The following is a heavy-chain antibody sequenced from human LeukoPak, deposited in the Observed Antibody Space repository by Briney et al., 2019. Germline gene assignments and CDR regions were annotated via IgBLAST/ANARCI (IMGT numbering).Heavy chain of an antibody. V-gene: IGHV1-2*06. CDR2: INPNTGGT. CDR3: ARDYSSSLYGSDHFDY. D-gene: IGHD6-13*01. J-gene: IGHJ4*02. CDR1: GYTFTSYF. Sequence: ASMQVSCKTSGYTFTSYFMHWLRQAPGQGLEWMGRINPNTGGTKFAQKFQDRVTLTRDKSIRTAYMELSRLTSADTAVYYCARDYSSSLYGSDHFDYWGQGTLVTVSS.